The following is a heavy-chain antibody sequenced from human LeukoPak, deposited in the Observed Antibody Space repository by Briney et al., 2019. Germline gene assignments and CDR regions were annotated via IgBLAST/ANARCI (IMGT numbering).Heavy chain of an antibody. Sequence: QPGRSLRLSCAASRFTFSSYGMHWVRQAPGKGLEWVAVIWYDGSNKYYADSVKGRFTISRDNSKNTLYLQMNSLRAEDTAVYYCARRIAAAGPVDYWGQGTLVTVSS. CDR2: IWYDGSNK. J-gene: IGHJ4*02. CDR3: ARRIAAAGPVDY. V-gene: IGHV3-33*01. D-gene: IGHD6-13*01. CDR1: RFTFSSYG.